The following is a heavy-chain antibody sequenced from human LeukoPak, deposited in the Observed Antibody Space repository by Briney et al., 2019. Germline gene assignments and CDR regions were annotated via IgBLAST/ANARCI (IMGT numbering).Heavy chain of an antibody. Sequence: PGESLRLSCAASGFTFSSYAMSWVRQAPGKGLEWVSGISGSGGSTYYADSLKGRFTISRDNSKNTLYLQMNGLRAEDTAVYYCAKVSDYDYVWGSHRSYYFHYWGQGTLVTVSS. CDR2: ISGSGGST. J-gene: IGHJ4*02. CDR1: GFTFSSYA. CDR3: AKVSDYDYVWGSHRSYYFHY. V-gene: IGHV3-23*01. D-gene: IGHD3-16*02.